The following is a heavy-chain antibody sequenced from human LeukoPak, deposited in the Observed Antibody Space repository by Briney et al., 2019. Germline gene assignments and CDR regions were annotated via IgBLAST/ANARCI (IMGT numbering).Heavy chain of an antibody. CDR2: IYPGDSDT. CDR1: GYSFTSYW. D-gene: IGHD3-3*01. V-gene: IGHV5-51*01. Sequence: GESLKISCKGSGYSFTSYWIGWVRPMPGKGLEWMGIIYPGDSDTRYSPSFQGQVTISADKSISTAYLQWSSLKASDTAMYYCARRKRITIFGVDPLDYYYGMDVWGQGTTVTVSS. J-gene: IGHJ6*02. CDR3: ARRKRITIFGVDPLDYYYGMDV.